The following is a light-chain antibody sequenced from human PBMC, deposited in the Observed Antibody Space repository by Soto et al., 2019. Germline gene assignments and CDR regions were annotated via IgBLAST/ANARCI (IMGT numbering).Light chain of an antibody. Sequence: QSVLTQPASVSGSPGQSITISCTGTSSDVGGYNYVSWYQQHPGKAPKLMIYEVSNRPSGVSNRFSGSKSGNTASLTISGIQAEEEAAYYCSSYTSSSTLYVFGTGTKVTV. CDR2: EVS. J-gene: IGLJ1*01. CDR3: SSYTSSSTLYV. V-gene: IGLV2-14*01. CDR1: SSDVGGYNY.